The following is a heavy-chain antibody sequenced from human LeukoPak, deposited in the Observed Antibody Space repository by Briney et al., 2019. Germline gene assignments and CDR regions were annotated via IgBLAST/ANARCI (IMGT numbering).Heavy chain of an antibody. Sequence: GGSLRLSCAASGFTFDDYGMSWVRQAPGKGLEWVSGINWNGGSTDYADSVKGRFTISRDNAKNSLYLQMNSLRAEDTALYYCARDWGYYYDSSGYYRRAPFDYWGQGTLVTVSS. J-gene: IGHJ4*02. CDR2: INWNGGST. CDR3: ARDWGYYYDSSGYYRRAPFDY. D-gene: IGHD3-22*01. CDR1: GFTFDDYG. V-gene: IGHV3-20*04.